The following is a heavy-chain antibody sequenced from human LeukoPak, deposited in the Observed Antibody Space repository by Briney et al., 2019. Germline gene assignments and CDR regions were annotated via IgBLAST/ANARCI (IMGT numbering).Heavy chain of an antibody. CDR3: AKTLREYYDILAGTVFDY. J-gene: IGHJ4*02. V-gene: IGHV3-9*01. CDR1: GFTFDDYA. CDR2: ISWNSGSI. D-gene: IGHD3-9*01. Sequence: PGRSLRLSCAASGFTFDDYAMHWVRQAPGKGLEWVSGISWNSGSIGYADSVKGRFTISRDNAKNSLYLQMNSLRAEGTALYYCAKTLREYYDILAGTVFDYWRQGTLVTVSS.